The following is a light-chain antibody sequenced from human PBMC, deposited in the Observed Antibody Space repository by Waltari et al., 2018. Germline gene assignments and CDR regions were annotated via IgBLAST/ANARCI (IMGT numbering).Light chain of an antibody. CDR1: PSVLSSSNKKNY. J-gene: IGKJ1*01. Sequence: DIVMTQSPASLAVSPGERATINCKSSPSVLSSSNKKNYFALYQQKPGQPPKLLIYWASTRESGVPDRFSGSGSGTDFTLTISSLQAEDVAVYYCQQYYSTPPTFGQGTKVEIK. V-gene: IGKV4-1*01. CDR2: WAS. CDR3: QQYYSTPPT.